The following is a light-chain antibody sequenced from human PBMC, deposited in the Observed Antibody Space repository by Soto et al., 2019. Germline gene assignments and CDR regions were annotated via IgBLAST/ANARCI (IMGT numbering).Light chain of an antibody. CDR1: SSDVGGYNY. Sequence: QSALTQPRSVSGSPGQSVTISCTGTSSDVGGYNYVSWYQQHPGKAPKLMIYDVSKRPSGVPERFSGSKSGNTASLTISGLQAEDEAEYYCCSYAGSYTFDVVFGGGTKLTVL. CDR3: CSYAGSYTFDVV. CDR2: DVS. J-gene: IGLJ2*01. V-gene: IGLV2-11*01.